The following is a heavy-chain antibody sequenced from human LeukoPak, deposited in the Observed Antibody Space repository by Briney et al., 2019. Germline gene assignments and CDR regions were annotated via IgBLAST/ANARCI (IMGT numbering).Heavy chain of an antibody. CDR3: ARLRSGNPRLRYFDL. Sequence: PGGSLRLSCAVSGFTLRNYAMSWVRQAPGKGLEWVSIIQGGGGKYYAESVQGRFSVSRDNSKNILFLQMNSLRTKDTAVYYCARLRSGNPRLRYFDLWGRGTLVTVSS. D-gene: IGHD1-26*01. V-gene: IGHV3-66*02. CDR1: GFTLRNYA. J-gene: IGHJ2*01. CDR2: IQGGGGK.